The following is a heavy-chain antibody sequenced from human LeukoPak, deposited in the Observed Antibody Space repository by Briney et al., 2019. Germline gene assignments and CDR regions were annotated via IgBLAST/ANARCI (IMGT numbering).Heavy chain of an antibody. V-gene: IGHV4-59*01. CDR2: IYYSGIT. D-gene: IGHD6-13*01. J-gene: IGHJ4*02. Sequence: PSETLSLTCTVSGGSINNYYWSWIRQPPGKGLEWIGYIYYSGITNYYPSLKSRVTISVDTSKNQFSLKLSSVTATDTALYYCVRVAAAGTFFDYWGPGTLVTVSS. CDR3: VRVAAAGTFFDY. CDR1: GGSINNYY.